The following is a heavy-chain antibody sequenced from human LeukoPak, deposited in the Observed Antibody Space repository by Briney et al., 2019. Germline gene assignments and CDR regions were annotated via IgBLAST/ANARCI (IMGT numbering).Heavy chain of an antibody. J-gene: IGHJ4*02. Sequence: AGGSLRLSCAASGFTFSSYEMNWVRQAPGKGLEWVSYISSSGSTIYYADSVKGRFTIPRDNAKNSLYLQMNSLRAEDTAVYYCARRYCSSTSCLFDYWGQGTLVTVSS. CDR1: GFTFSSYE. V-gene: IGHV3-48*03. CDR2: ISSSGSTI. D-gene: IGHD2-2*01. CDR3: ARRYCSSTSCLFDY.